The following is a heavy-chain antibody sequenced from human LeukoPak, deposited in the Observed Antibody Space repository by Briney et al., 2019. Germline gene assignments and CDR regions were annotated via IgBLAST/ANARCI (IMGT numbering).Heavy chain of an antibody. CDR1: GGTFSTYE. Sequence: SVTVSCEASGGTFSTYEINWVRQAPGQGLEWVGRIIPSLNIANYAQRFQGRVTITADKSTNTAYMELSGLRSEDTATYYCARRSDTGVVPHHSYYCFDVWGQGTAVTVS. CDR2: IIPSLNIA. CDR3: ARRSDTGVVPHHSYYCFDV. D-gene: IGHD5-18*01. V-gene: IGHV1-69*04. J-gene: IGHJ6*02.